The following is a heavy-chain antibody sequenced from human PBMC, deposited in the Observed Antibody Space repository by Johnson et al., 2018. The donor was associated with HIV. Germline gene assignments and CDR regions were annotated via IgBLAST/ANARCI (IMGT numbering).Heavy chain of an antibody. J-gene: IGHJ3*02. CDR3: ITEGVRDGYNLAFDI. Sequence: VQLVESGGGFVQPGGSLRLSCAASGFTFTNVWMSWVRQAPGEGLEWLGRLKSEPDGETTDYAAPVKGRFTISTDDSKNTLYLQMNSLKTEDTAVYYCITEGVRDGYNLAFDIWGQGTMVTVSS. CDR2: LKSEPDGETT. D-gene: IGHD5-24*01. V-gene: IGHV3-15*01. CDR1: GFTFTNVW.